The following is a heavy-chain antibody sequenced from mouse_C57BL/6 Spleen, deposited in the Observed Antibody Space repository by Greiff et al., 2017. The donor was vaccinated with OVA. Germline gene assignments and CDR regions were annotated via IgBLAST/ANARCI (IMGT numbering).Heavy chain of an antibody. V-gene: IGHV3-6*01. J-gene: IGHJ3*01. CDR3: ARGRTAQATSPWFAY. D-gene: IGHD3-2*02. CDR2: ISYDGSN. Sequence: VQLQQSGPGLVKPSQSLSLTCSVTGYSITSGYYWNWIRQFPGNKLEWMGYISYDGSNNYNPSLKNRISITRDTSKNQFFLKLNSVTTEDTATYYCARGRTAQATSPWFAYWGQGTLVTVSA. CDR1: GYSITSGYY.